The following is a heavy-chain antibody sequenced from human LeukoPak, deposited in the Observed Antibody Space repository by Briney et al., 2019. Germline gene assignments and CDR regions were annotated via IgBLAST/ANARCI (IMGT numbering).Heavy chain of an antibody. CDR3: AKDHSYYDSSGYQYYFDY. J-gene: IGHJ4*02. CDR2: IRYDGSKK. V-gene: IGHV3-30*02. CDR1: GFIFSSYG. Sequence: GGSLRLSCAASGFIFSSYGMHWVRQAPGKGLEWVAFIRYDGSKKYYADSVKGRFTISRDNSKNTLYLQMNSLRAEDTAVYYCAKDHSYYDSSGYQYYFDYWGQGTLVSVSS. D-gene: IGHD3-22*01.